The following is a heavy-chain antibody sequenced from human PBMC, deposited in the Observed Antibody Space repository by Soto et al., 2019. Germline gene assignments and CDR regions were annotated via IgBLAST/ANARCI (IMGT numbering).Heavy chain of an antibody. D-gene: IGHD2-15*01. V-gene: IGHV3-74*01. CDR2: ISGDGSSP. CDR3: AGDPCPEGVCRIDH. J-gene: IGHJ4*02. Sequence: EVQLVESGGGLVQPGGSLRLSCAVSGFTFSSSWMHWVRQVPGKGLVWVSRISGDGSSPSYADSVKGRFTISRDNAKNTLYLQMDSLRAEDTALYYCAGDPCPEGVCRIDHWGQGTLVTVSS. CDR1: GFTFSSSW.